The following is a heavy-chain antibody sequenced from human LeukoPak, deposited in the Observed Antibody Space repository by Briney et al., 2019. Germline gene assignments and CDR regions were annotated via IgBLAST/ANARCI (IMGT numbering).Heavy chain of an antibody. V-gene: IGHV4-34*01. CDR3: ARGTGYGDPFYYYYYGMDV. J-gene: IGHJ6*04. CDR1: GGSFSGYY. Sequence: SETLSLTCAVYGGSFSGYYWSWIRQPPGKGLEWIGEINHSGSTNYNPSLKSRVTISVDTSKNQFSLKLSSVTAADTAVYYCARGTGYGDPFYYYYYGMDVWGKETTVTVSS. CDR2: INHSGST. D-gene: IGHD4-17*01.